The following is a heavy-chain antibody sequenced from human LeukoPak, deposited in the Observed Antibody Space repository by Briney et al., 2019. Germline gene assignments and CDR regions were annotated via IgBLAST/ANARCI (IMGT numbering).Heavy chain of an antibody. D-gene: IGHD1-26*01. V-gene: IGHV3-20*04. Sequence: GGSLRLSCAASGFTFVDSVMSWVRQAPGKVLEWVSSINWNGGSTGYADSVKGRFTISRDNAKNSLYLQMNSLRAEDTALYYCAKGGYYDLDAFDIWGQGTMVTVSS. J-gene: IGHJ3*02. CDR1: GFTFVDSV. CDR2: INWNGGST. CDR3: AKGGYYDLDAFDI.